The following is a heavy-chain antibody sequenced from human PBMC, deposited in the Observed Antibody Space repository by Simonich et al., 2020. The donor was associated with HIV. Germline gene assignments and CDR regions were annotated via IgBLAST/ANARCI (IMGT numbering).Heavy chain of an antibody. Sequence: QVQLVQSGAEVKKPGSSVKVSCKASGGTFSSYAISWVRQAPGQGLEWMGRVIPIFGTSNYAQKFQGRVTITVDESPSTAYMELNSLTAEDTAIYYCAREDFGDYGGKHFDYWGQGTLVTVSS. D-gene: IGHD4-17*01. CDR2: VIPIFGTS. CDR1: GGTFSSYA. CDR3: AREDFGDYGGKHFDY. V-gene: IGHV1-69*13. J-gene: IGHJ4*02.